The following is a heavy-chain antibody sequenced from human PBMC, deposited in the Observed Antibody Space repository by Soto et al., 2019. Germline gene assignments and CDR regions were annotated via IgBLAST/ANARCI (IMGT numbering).Heavy chain of an antibody. Sequence: PGESLKISCKGSGYSFTSYWIGWVRQMPGKGLEWMGIIYPGDSDTRYSPSFQGQVTISADKSISTAYLQWSSLKASDTAMYYCARPNIAVAGTRGYDAFDIWGQGTRVTVSS. CDR1: GYSFTSYW. CDR2: IYPGDSDT. D-gene: IGHD6-19*01. V-gene: IGHV5-51*01. J-gene: IGHJ3*02. CDR3: ARPNIAVAGTRGYDAFDI.